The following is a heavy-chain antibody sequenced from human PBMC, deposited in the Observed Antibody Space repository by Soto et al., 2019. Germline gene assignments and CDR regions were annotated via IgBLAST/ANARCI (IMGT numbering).Heavy chain of an antibody. CDR2: ISDSGSTM. CDR3: ARSTVTSD. J-gene: IGHJ4*02. V-gene: IGHV3-48*03. D-gene: IGHD4-17*01. Sequence: EVILVESGGGLARPGGSLRLSCATSGFSFSSFEMIWVRQAPGKGLEWISYISDSGSTMYYADSVKGRFTISRDNAKNSLYLHMSSLRVEDTALYYCARSTVTSDWGQGTQVTVSS. CDR1: GFSFSSFE.